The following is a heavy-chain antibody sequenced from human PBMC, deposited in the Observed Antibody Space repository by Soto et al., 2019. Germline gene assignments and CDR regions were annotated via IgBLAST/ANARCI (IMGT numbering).Heavy chain of an antibody. D-gene: IGHD3-3*01. J-gene: IGHJ6*02. Sequence: SETLSLTCTVSGGSISSGGYYWSWIRQHPGKGLEWIGYIYYSGSTYYNPSLKSRVTISVDTSKNQFSLKLSSVTAADTAVYYCASSQYYDFWGDYYYYGMDVWGQGTTVTVSS. CDR1: GGSISSGGYY. CDR2: IYYSGST. V-gene: IGHV4-31*03. CDR3: ASSQYYDFWGDYYYYGMDV.